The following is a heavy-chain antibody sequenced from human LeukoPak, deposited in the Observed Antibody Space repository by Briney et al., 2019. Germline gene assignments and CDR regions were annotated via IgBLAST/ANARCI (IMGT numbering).Heavy chain of an antibody. CDR2: IYPGDSDT. CDR1: GYSFTSYW. Sequence: GESLKISCKGSGYSFTSYWIGWVRQMPGKGLEWMGIIYPGDSDTRYSPSFQGQVTISADKSISTAYLQWSSLKASDTAMYYCARQILRFLEWSPRGHDAFDIWGQGTMVTVSS. J-gene: IGHJ3*02. CDR3: ARQILRFLEWSPRGHDAFDI. V-gene: IGHV5-51*01. D-gene: IGHD3-3*01.